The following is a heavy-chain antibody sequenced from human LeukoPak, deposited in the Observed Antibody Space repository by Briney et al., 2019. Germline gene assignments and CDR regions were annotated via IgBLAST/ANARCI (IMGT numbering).Heavy chain of an antibody. D-gene: IGHD3-22*01. CDR2: ISNNGGYT. Sequence: GGSLRLSCAASGFTFSSSAMSWVRQAPGKGLEWVSAISNNGGYTYYADSVQGRFTISRDNAKNTLYLQMNSLRAEDTAVYYCATPQNYDSSGTPMDYWGQGTLVTVSS. CDR3: ATPQNYDSSGTPMDY. J-gene: IGHJ4*02. CDR1: GFTFSSSA. V-gene: IGHV3-23*01.